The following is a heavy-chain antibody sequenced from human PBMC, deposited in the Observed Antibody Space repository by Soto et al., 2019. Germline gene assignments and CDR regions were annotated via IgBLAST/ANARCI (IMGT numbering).Heavy chain of an antibody. V-gene: IGHV1-18*01. J-gene: IGHJ5*02. CDR1: GYTFTSYG. CDR2: ISAYNGNT. D-gene: IGHD3-3*01. Sequence: QVQLVQSGAEVKKPGASVKVSCTASGYTFTSYGISWVRQAPGQGLEWMGWISAYNGNTNYAQKLQGRVTMTTDTSTSTAYMELRSLRSDDTAVYYCAREVRFLEWKPCFDPWGQGTLVTVSS. CDR3: AREVRFLEWKPCFDP.